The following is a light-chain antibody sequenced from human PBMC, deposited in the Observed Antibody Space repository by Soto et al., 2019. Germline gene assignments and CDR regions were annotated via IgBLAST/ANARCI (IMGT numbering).Light chain of an antibody. CDR3: QQSYNTPYMYT. CDR2: AAS. Sequence: DVQMTQSPSSLSASVGDRITITGRASQSISTSLNWYQQKPGKAPNLLIYAASSLQSGVPSRFSGSGSGTDFTLTISSLQPEDFATYYCQQSYNTPYMYTFGQGTKLEIK. J-gene: IGKJ2*01. V-gene: IGKV1-39*01. CDR1: QSISTS.